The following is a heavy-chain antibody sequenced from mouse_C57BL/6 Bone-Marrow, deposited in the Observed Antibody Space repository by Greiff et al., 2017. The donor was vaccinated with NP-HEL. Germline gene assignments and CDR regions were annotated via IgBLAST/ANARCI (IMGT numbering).Heavy chain of an antibody. CDR2: ISSGGSYT. CDR1: GFTFSSYG. CDR3: ARHEGGGPTTVVAKWYFDV. J-gene: IGHJ1*03. V-gene: IGHV5-6*03. D-gene: IGHD1-1*01. Sequence: EVKVVESGEGLVKPGGSLKLSCAASGFTFSSYGMSWVRQTPDKRLEWVATISSGGSYTYYPDSVKGRFTISRDNAKNTLYLQMSSLKSEDTAMYYCARHEGGGPTTVVAKWYFDVWGTGTTVTVSS.